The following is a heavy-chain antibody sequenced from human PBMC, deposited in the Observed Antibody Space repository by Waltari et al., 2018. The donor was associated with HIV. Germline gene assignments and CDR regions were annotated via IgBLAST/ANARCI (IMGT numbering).Heavy chain of an antibody. Sequence: QVQLVQSGAEVKRPGASVIVSCKASGYIFTTHSIHWVRQAPGQRPEWMGRIDTGTGDTKYSQRFQVRVSITRDTYASAAYMELYSLTSEDTAVYYCAREGLSTYKFSASHPSLTPGERRFYYRPDVWGQGTTVTVSS. D-gene: IGHD1-20*01. CDR3: AREGLSTYKFSASHPSLTPGERRFYYRPDV. CDR2: IDTGTGDT. V-gene: IGHV1-3*04. CDR1: GYIFTTHS. J-gene: IGHJ6*01.